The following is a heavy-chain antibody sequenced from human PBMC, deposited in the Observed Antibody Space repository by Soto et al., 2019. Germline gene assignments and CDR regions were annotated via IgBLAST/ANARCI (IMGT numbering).Heavy chain of an antibody. J-gene: IGHJ3*02. V-gene: IGHV4-30-4*01. Sequence: QVQLQESGPGLVKPSQTLSLSCTVSGDSMSRGDYYWSWIRLPPGKGLEWIGFVYHTGSTYYSPSLKGRFDISVDNSKNQFSLKLYSVTAADTAVYYCARDPLYEYGELSTVFDMWGQGTMVTVSS. CDR1: GDSMSRGDYY. D-gene: IGHD4-17*01. CDR3: ARDPLYEYGELSTVFDM. CDR2: VYHTGST.